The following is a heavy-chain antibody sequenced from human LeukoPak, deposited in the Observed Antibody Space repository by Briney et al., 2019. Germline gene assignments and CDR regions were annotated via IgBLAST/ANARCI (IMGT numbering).Heavy chain of an antibody. V-gene: IGHV3-21*01. CDR3: ARDFLNAIDI. CDR1: GFTFSSST. CDR2: ISSSSTYI. D-gene: IGHD2/OR15-2a*01. Sequence: PGGSPRLSCAASGFTFSSSTMTWVRQSPGKGLEWVSSISSSSTYIYYADSVKGRFIISRDNAKNSLYLQMNSLRAEDTAVFYCARDFLNAIDIWGQGTMVTVSS. J-gene: IGHJ3*02.